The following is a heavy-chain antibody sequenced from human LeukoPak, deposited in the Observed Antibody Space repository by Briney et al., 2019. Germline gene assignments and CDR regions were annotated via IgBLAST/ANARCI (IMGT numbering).Heavy chain of an antibody. Sequence: GGSLRLSCAASGFTFSSYAMSWVRQAPGKGPEWVSAISGSGGNAYYADSVKGRFTISRDNSKNTLYLQMNSLRAEDAAVYYCAKDDGEYYFDYWGQGTLVTVSS. J-gene: IGHJ4*02. CDR2: ISGSGGNA. V-gene: IGHV3-23*01. CDR1: GFTFSSYA. CDR3: AKDDGEYYFDY. D-gene: IGHD7-27*01.